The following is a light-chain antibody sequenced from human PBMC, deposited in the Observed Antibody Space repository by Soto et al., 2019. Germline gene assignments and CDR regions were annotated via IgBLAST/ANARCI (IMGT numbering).Light chain of an antibody. V-gene: IGKV1-39*01. Sequence: DLQMTQSPSSLSASVGDRVTITCRASQSISSYLNWYQQRPGKAPKLLIYSVSILQSGVPSRFSGGESATDFTLTISSLQPEDFATYYCQQSYSAPFTFGPGTRVDIK. CDR2: SVS. J-gene: IGKJ3*01. CDR1: QSISSY. CDR3: QQSYSAPFT.